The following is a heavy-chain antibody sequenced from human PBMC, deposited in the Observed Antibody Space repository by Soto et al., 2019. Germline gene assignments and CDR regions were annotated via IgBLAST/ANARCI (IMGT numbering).Heavy chain of an antibody. V-gene: IGHV3-23*01. Sequence: EVQLLESGGGLVQPGGSLRLYCAASGFTFSSYAMSWVRQAPGKGLEWVSAISGSGGSTYYADSVKGRFTISRDNSKNTLYLQMNSLRAEDTAVYYCAKDRRITIFGVVYEPRFDYWGQGTLVTVSS. D-gene: IGHD3-3*01. CDR2: ISGSGGST. J-gene: IGHJ4*02. CDR3: AKDRRITIFGVVYEPRFDY. CDR1: GFTFSSYA.